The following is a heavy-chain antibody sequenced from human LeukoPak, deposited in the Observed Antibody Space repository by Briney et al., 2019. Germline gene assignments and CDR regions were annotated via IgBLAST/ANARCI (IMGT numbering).Heavy chain of an antibody. Sequence: ASVKVSCKASGYTFTGYYMHWGRQAPGQGLEGRGGINPNSGGTNYAQKFQGRVTMTRDTSISTAYMELSRLRSDDTAVYYCARANSVPYYYDSSGYSAPYYFDYWGQGTLVTVSS. J-gene: IGHJ4*02. CDR1: GYTFTGYY. CDR3: ARANSVPYYYDSSGYSAPYYFDY. CDR2: INPNSGGT. V-gene: IGHV1-2*02. D-gene: IGHD3-22*01.